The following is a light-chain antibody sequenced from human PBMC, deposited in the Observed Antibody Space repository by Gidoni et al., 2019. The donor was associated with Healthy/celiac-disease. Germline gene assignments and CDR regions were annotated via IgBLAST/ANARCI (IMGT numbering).Light chain of an antibody. V-gene: IGKV3-11*01. CDR2: DAS. J-gene: IGKJ5*01. CDR1: QSISTY. Sequence: ELVLTQSPATLSLSPGERATLSCSASQSISTYLAWYQQKPGQVPRLLIYDASRFSGSGSGTDFALTISSLEPEDFAVHYCQQRSNWPPITFGQGTRLEI. CDR3: QQRSNWPPIT.